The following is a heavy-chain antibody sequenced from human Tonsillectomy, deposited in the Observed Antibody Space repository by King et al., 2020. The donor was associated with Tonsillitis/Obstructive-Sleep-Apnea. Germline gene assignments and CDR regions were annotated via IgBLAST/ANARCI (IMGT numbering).Heavy chain of an antibody. CDR3: ARDPNSGYLNY. CDR1: GYTFTNYA. D-gene: IGHD5-12*01. V-gene: IGHV1-3*04. CDR2: VNTGNGNT. J-gene: IGHJ4*02. Sequence: QLVQSGTEVKNPGASVKLSCKASGYTFTNYAIHWVRQAPGQRLEWMGWVNTGNGNTKYSQNFQGRVTITRDTSATTAYMELSSLRSEDTAVYYCARDPNSGYLNYWGQGTLVTVSS.